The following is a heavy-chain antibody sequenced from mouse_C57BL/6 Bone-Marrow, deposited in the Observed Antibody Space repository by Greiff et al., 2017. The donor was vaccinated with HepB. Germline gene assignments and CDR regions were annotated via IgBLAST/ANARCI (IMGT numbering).Heavy chain of an antibody. CDR3: TREDGSSSYYAMDY. V-gene: IGHV5-9-1*02. Sequence: DVMLVESGEGLVKPGGSLKLSCAASGFTFSSYAMSWVRQTPEKRLEWVAYISSGGDYIYYADTVKGRFTISRDNARNTLYLQMSSLKSEDTAMYYCTREDGSSSYYAMDYWGQGTSVTVSS. CDR1: GFTFSSYA. CDR2: ISSGGDYI. J-gene: IGHJ4*01. D-gene: IGHD1-1*01.